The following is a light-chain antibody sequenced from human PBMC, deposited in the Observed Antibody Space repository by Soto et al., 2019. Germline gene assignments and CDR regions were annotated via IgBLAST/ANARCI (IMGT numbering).Light chain of an antibody. CDR1: SSNIGAGYD. CDR3: QSYDSSLSADSV. CDR2: GNS. V-gene: IGLV1-40*01. Sequence: QSVLTQPRSVSGAPGQRVTISCTGSSSNIGAGYDVHWYQQLPGTAPKLLIYGNSNRPSGVPDRFSGSKSGTTASLAITGLQAEDEADYYCQSYDSSLSADSVFGTGTKLTVL. J-gene: IGLJ1*01.